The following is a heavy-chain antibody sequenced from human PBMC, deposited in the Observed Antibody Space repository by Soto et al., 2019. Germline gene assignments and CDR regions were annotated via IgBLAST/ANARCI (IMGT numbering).Heavy chain of an antibody. V-gene: IGHV3-23*01. CDR3: AKDRLAGNFDY. J-gene: IGHJ4*02. Sequence: PGGSLRLSCAASGFTFSSYGMHWVRQAPGKGLEWVAAISDDGGSTYYADSVKGRFTISRDNSKNTLYLRMNGLRVEDTAVYYCAKDRLAGNFDYWGQGTQVTVSS. CDR1: GFTFSSYG. CDR2: ISDDGGST.